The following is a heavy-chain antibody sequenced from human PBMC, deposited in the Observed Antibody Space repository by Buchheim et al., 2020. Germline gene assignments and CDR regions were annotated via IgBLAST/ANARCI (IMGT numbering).Heavy chain of an antibody. Sequence: QVQLRESGPGLVKPSETLSLTCTVSRASISDNFWSWIRQPPGKGLEWIGFLYDTGSANYNSSLKSRVSMSVDTSINQFSLTLRSVTPSDTAVYFCARLLWSGSSYAMDVWGQGTT. CDR2: LYDTGSA. J-gene: IGHJ6*02. CDR3: ARLLWSGSSYAMDV. D-gene: IGHD3-3*01. CDR1: RASISDNF. V-gene: IGHV4-59*01.